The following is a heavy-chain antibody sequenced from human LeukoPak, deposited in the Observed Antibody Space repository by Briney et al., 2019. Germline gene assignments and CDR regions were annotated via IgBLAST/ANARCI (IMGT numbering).Heavy chain of an antibody. Sequence: SETLSLTCTVSGYSISSGYYWGWIRQPPGKGLEWIGSIYHSGSTYYNPSLKSRVTISVDTSKNQFSLKLSSVTAADTAVYYCARVVRGVIRSPFDYWGQGTLVTVSS. CDR3: ARVVRGVIRSPFDY. V-gene: IGHV4-38-2*02. J-gene: IGHJ4*02. D-gene: IGHD3-10*01. CDR1: GYSISSGYY. CDR2: IYHSGST.